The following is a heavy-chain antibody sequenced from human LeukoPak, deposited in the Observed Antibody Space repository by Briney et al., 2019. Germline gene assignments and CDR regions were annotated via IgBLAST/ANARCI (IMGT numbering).Heavy chain of an antibody. D-gene: IGHD6-19*01. CDR2: ISNSSSYI. J-gene: IGHJ3*02. V-gene: IGHV3-21*01. CDR3: ARAPVDSSGWFGGAFDI. CDR1: GFTFSTYS. Sequence: GGSLRLSCAASGFTFSTYSMNWVRQAPGKGLEWVSFISNSSSYIYYADSVKGRFTISRDNAKNSLYLQMNSLRAEDTAVYYCARAPVDSSGWFGGAFDIWGQGTMVTVSS.